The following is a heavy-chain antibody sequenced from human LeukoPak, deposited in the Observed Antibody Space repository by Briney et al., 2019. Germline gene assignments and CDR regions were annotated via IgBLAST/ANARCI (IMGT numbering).Heavy chain of an antibody. D-gene: IGHD3-10*01. V-gene: IGHV4-61*01. CDR3: ARVRYGSGSYYFDN. J-gene: IGHJ4*02. Sequence: SETLSLTCTVSGGSISSIIYYWSWIRQPPGKGLDWIGYVFYSGSTNYSPSLKSRVTVSVDTSKNQFSLILTSVTAADTAVYYCARVRYGSGSYYFDNWGQGTLVTVSS. CDR1: GGSISSIIYY. CDR2: VFYSGST.